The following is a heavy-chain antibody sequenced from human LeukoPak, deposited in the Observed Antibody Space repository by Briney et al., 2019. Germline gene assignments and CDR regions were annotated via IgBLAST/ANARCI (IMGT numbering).Heavy chain of an antibody. CDR2: ISGSGGST. V-gene: IGHV3-23*01. CDR1: RFTFSSYA. J-gene: IGHJ4*02. D-gene: IGHD7-27*01. CDR3: AKGDLGNFDY. Sequence: SGGSLRLSCAASRFTFSSYAMSWVRQAPGKGLEWVSAISGSGGSTYYADSVKGRFTISRDNSKNTLYLQMNSLRAEDTAVYYCAKGDLGNFDYWGQGTLVTVSS.